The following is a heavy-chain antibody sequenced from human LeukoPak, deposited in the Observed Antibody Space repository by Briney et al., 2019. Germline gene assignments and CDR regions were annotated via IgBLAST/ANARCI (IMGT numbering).Heavy chain of an antibody. CDR1: GFTFDVYA. CDR2: ISGGSEDT. CDR3: ARTIAQYSNSWLYFYCGLDV. Sequence: GGSLRLSCTASGFTFDVYAMSWVRHAPGKGLEWVSHISGGSEDTYYADSVKGRFTISRDHSKSTLYLQMNSLRAEDTAVYYGARTIAQYSNSWLYFYCGLDVWGQGTTVTVSS. D-gene: IGHD6-13*01. J-gene: IGHJ6*02. V-gene: IGHV3-23*01.